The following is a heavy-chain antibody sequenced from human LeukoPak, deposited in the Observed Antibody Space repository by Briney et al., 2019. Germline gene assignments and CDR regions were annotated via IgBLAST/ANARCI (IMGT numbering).Heavy chain of an antibody. D-gene: IGHD6-19*01. V-gene: IGHV1-2*02. J-gene: IGHJ4*02. CDR1: GYTFTGYY. Sequence: GSVKLSCKASGYTFTGYYIHWVRQAPGQGLEWMGWINPTSGGTKYAQKFQGRVTMTRDTSISTAYMELSRLRADDTAVFYCARGGSAWDNPFDYWGQGTLVTV. CDR2: INPTSGGT. CDR3: ARGGSAWDNPFDY.